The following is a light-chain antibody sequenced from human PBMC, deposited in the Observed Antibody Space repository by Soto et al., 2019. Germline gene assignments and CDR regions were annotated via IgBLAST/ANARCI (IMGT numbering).Light chain of an antibody. J-gene: IGKJ1*01. CDR1: RTLGTY. V-gene: IGKV1-5*01. Sequence: DIQMTPSPSTLSAFVGDRVSITCRASRTLGTYLAWYQQKPGKAPKLLIYDASRLQSGVPSRFSGSGYGTEFTLTISSLQPDDFAAYFCQQHNTYSKTFGQGTKVDIK. CDR2: DAS. CDR3: QQHNTYSKT.